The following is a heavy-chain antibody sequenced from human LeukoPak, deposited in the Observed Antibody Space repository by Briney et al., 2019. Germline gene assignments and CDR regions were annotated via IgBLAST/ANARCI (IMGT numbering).Heavy chain of an antibody. J-gene: IGHJ4*02. V-gene: IGHV3-23*01. Sequence: GGSLRLSCEASGFTLSSYSISWVRQAPGKGLEWVSAMSGSDTGSWYADSVKGRFTISRDTSKTTLYLQMNSLRAEDTAIYYCAKDARSFGGTYFDYWGQGIQVTVSS. CDR1: GFTLSSYS. CDR2: MSGSDTGS. D-gene: IGHD4-23*01. CDR3: AKDARSFGGTYFDY.